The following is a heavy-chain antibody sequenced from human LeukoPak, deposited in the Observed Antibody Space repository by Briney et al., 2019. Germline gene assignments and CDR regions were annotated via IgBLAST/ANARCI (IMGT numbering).Heavy chain of an antibody. Sequence: SEALSLTCTVSGGSISSSPYYWGWIRQPPGKSLEWIGNIYSSGSTYYNPSLKSRVTISVDTSKNQFSLKLASVTAADTAVYYCARYSSGWYYFGYWGQGTLVTVSS. J-gene: IGHJ4*02. CDR1: GGSISSSPYY. D-gene: IGHD6-19*01. V-gene: IGHV4-39*01. CDR2: IYSSGST. CDR3: ARYSSGWYYFGY.